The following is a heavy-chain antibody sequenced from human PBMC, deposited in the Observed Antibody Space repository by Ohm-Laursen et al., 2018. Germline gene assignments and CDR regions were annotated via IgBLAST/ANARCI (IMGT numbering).Heavy chain of an antibody. CDR1: GYTFTNYY. CDR3: ARGQPIDF. CDR2: INTGGGST. J-gene: IGHJ4*02. V-gene: IGHV1-46*01. Sequence: ASVKVPCKASGYTFTNYYMHWVRQAPGQGLEWMGIINTGGGSTSHAQKFQGRLTMTRDTSTSTVYMELSSLRSEDTAMYYCARGQPIDFWGQGTLVTVSS.